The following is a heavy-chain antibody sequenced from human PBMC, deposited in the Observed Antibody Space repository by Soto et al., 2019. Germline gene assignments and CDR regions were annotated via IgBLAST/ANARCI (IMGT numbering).Heavy chain of an antibody. CDR1: GFSLSTSGVS. CDR3: AHSRCGGDCLQSYPSHYYYGMDV. J-gene: IGHJ6*02. V-gene: IGHV2-5*02. Sequence: QITLKESGPPLVKPTQTLTLTCTFSGFSLSTSGVSVGWIRQPPGKALEWLALIYWDDDKRYSPSLKSRLTINKHPSKTQVVLRMTHMDPVDTATYYCAHSRCGGDCLQSYPSHYYYGMDVWGQGTTVTVSS. D-gene: IGHD2-21*02. CDR2: IYWDDDK.